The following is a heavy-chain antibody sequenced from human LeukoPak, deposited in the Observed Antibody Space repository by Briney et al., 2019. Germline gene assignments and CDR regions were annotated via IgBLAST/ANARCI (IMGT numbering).Heavy chain of an antibody. Sequence: GGSLRLSCAASGFTFSSYAMSWVRQAPGKGREWVSAISGSGGITHYADSVKGRFTISRDNSKNTLYLQMNSLRAEDMAVYYCAKHMRGYSYGYFDYWGQGTLVTVSS. CDR2: ISGSGGIT. CDR1: GFTFSSYA. J-gene: IGHJ4*02. V-gene: IGHV3-23*01. CDR3: AKHMRGYSYGYFDY. D-gene: IGHD5-18*01.